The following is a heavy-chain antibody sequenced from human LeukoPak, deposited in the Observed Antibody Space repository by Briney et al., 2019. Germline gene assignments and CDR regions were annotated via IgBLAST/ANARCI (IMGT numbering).Heavy chain of an antibody. CDR2: ISGSGGST. CDR3: AKDRGFLRCFEY. D-gene: IGHD5-12*01. J-gene: IGHJ4*02. V-gene: IGHV3-23*01. CDR1: GFTFNSYA. Sequence: GGSLRLSCAASGFTFNSYAMSWVRQAPGKGLEWVSAISGSGGSTYYADSVKGRFTISRDNSKNTLYLQMNSLRAEDTAVYYCAKDRGFLRCFEYWGQGTLVTVSS.